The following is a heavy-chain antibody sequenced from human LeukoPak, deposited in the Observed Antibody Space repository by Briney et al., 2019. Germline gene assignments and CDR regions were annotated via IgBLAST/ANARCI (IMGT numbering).Heavy chain of an antibody. CDR3: ARGRYFDY. V-gene: IGHV4-38-2*02. Sequence: SETLSLTCTVSGYSISSGYYWGWIRQPAGKGLEWIGRIYNTGSTNYNPSLKSRVTMSVDTSKNQFSLILSSVTVADTAVYYCARGRYFDYWGQGTLVTVSS. CDR2: IYNTGST. CDR1: GYSISSGYY. J-gene: IGHJ4*02.